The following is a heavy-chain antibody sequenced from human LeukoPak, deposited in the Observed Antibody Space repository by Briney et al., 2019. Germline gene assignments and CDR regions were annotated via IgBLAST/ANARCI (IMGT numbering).Heavy chain of an antibody. V-gene: IGHV3-7*05. CDR3: ARAATAGTVDY. D-gene: IGHD6-13*01. CDR1: AFTFRTYW. J-gene: IGHJ4*02. CDR2: INQDGSEK. Sequence: GGSLRLSCAASAFTFRTYWMSWVRQAPGKGLEWVANINQDGSEKYYVDSVKGRFTISRDNAKNSLYLEMNSLRGEDTAVYYCARAATAGTVDYWGQGTLVTVSS.